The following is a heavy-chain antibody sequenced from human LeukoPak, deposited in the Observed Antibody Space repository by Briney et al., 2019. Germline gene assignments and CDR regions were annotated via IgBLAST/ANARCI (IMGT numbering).Heavy chain of an antibody. D-gene: IGHD3-22*01. V-gene: IGHV3-53*01. CDR2: YSGGRT. J-gene: IGHJ4*02. CDR1: GVSSNY. CDR3: ATLSSGYYYGPFDY. Sequence: PGGSLRLSCAASGVSSNYISWVRLAPGQGLERVSLYSGGRTYYADSVKGRFTISRDNSKNTLYLQMNSLRAEDTAVYYCATLSSGYYYGPFDYWGQGTLVTVSS.